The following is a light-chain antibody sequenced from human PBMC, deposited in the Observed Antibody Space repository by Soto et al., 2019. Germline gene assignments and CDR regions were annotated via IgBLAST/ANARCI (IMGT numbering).Light chain of an antibody. J-gene: IGKJ3*01. V-gene: IGKV1-27*01. CDR3: QKYNSAPPET. CDR1: QGISNY. Sequence: DIQMTQSPSSLSASVGDRVTITCRASQGISNYLAWYQQKPGKVPKLLIYAASTLQPGVPSRFSGSGSGTEFTLTISSLQPEDVATYYCQKYNSAPPETFGPGTKVDIK. CDR2: AAS.